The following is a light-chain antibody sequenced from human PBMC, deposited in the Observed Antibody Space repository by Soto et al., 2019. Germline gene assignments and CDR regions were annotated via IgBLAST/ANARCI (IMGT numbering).Light chain of an antibody. J-gene: IGKJ1*01. V-gene: IGKV3-15*01. CDR1: QSVNSN. Sequence: EIVMTQSPATLSVSPGERATLSCRASQSVNSNLAWYQQKPGQAPRLLIYGASTRATAGPAWFSGGGSGTDFTPTGSRLQDEDFAFYCRQQDNNRPTFGQGTKVEIK. CDR2: GAS. CDR3: QQDNNRPT.